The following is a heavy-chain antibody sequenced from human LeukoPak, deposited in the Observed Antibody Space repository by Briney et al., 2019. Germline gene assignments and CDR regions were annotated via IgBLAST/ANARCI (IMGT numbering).Heavy chain of an antibody. J-gene: IGHJ5*02. D-gene: IGHD6-13*01. CDR1: GGSISSYY. V-gene: IGHV4-4*09. CDR2: IYTSGNT. CDR3: ARGYSSTRGNWFDP. Sequence: SETLSLTCTVSGGSISSYYWSWIRQPPGKGLEWIGYIYTSGNTDYSPSLKSRVTMSLDTSRNQVSLRLRSVTAADTAVYYCARGYSSTRGNWFDPWGQGTLVTVSS.